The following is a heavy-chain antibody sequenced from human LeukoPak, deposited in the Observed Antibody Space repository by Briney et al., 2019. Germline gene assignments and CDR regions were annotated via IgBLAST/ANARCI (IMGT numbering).Heavy chain of an antibody. CDR1: GFTFSSYW. CDR2: INSDGSST. J-gene: IGHJ6*03. V-gene: IGHV3-74*01. D-gene: IGHD6-13*01. Sequence: GGSLRLSCAASGFTFSSYWMHWVRQAPGKGLVWVSRINSDGSSTSYADSVKGRFTISRDNAKNTLYLQMNSLRAEDTAVYYCARERYSSSWYGNYYYYMDVWGKGTTVTVSS. CDR3: ARERYSSSWYGNYYYYMDV.